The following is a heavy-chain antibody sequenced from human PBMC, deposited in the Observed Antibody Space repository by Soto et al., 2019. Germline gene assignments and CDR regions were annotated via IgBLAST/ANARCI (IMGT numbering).Heavy chain of an antibody. Sequence: QLQLQESGPGLVKPSETLSLTCTVSGGSISSSSYYWGWIRQPPGKGLEWIGSIYYSGSTYYNPSLRRRVTISVATSKNLCSLKLSSVPAADTAVYYCARRGSGSYSDYWGQGTLVTVSS. D-gene: IGHD3-10*01. CDR2: IYYSGST. V-gene: IGHV4-39*01. CDR1: GGSISSSSYY. CDR3: ARRGSGSYSDY. J-gene: IGHJ4*02.